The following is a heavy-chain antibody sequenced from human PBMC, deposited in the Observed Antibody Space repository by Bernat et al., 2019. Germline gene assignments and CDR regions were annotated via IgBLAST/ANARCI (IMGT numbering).Heavy chain of an antibody. V-gene: IGHV2-5*02. CDR2: IYWDDDK. Sequence: QITLKESGPTLVKPTQTLTLTCTFSGFSLSTSGVGVGWIRQPPGKAREWLALIYWDDDKRYSPSLKSRLTITKDTSKNQVVLTMTNMDPVDTATYYCAHRPTSSPHYAFRYFDSWFDYWGQGPLVTVSS. J-gene: IGHJ4*02. D-gene: IGHD3-9*01. CDR1: GFSLSTSGVG. CDR3: AHRPTSSPHYAFRYFDSWFDY.